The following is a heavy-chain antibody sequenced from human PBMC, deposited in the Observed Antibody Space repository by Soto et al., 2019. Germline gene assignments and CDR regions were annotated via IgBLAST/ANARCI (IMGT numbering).Heavy chain of an antibody. CDR3: ASGSCSGGSCYYYYYGMDV. V-gene: IGHV1-69*01. CDR2: IIPIFGTA. CDR1: GGTFSSYA. Sequence: QVQLVQSGAEVEKPGSSVKVSCKASGGTFSSYAISWVRQAPGQGLEWMGGIIPIFGTANYAQKFQGRVTITADESTSTAYMELRSLRSEDTAVYYCASGSCSGGSCYYYYYGMDVWGQGTTVTVSS. J-gene: IGHJ6*02. D-gene: IGHD2-15*01.